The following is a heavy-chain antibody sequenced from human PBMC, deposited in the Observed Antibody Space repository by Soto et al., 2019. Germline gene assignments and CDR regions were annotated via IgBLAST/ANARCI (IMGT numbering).Heavy chain of an antibody. D-gene: IGHD3-22*01. V-gene: IGHV3-30*03. CDR1: GFTFSSYG. CDR2: ISYDGSNK. CDR3: ARSPHYYDSSGYYSIYYFDY. J-gene: IGHJ4*02. Sequence: GGSLRLSCAASGFTFSSYGMHWVRQAPGKGLEWVAVISYDGSNKYYADSVKGRFTISRDNSKNTLYLQMNSLRAEDTAVYYCARSPHYYDSSGYYSIYYFDYSGQGTLVTVSS.